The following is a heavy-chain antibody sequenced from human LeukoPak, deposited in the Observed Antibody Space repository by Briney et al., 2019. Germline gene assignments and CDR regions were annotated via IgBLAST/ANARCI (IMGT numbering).Heavy chain of an antibody. D-gene: IGHD3-16*02. J-gene: IGHJ4*02. V-gene: IGHV4-59*01. CDR2: IYTSGGT. Sequence: SETLSLTCSVSGASISSYYWNWIRQPPGKGLEWIGNIYTSGGTNYNPSLKSRVTISLDTSKDQFSLKLTSVTAADTAFYYCASSFMITFGGVIAWGQGTLVTVSS. CDR3: ASSFMITFGGVIA. CDR1: GASISSYY.